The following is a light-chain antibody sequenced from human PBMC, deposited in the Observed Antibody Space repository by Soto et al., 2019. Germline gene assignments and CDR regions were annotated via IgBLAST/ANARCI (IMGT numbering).Light chain of an antibody. J-gene: IGKJ5*01. CDR3: QQYQSYPLT. CDR1: QSISKL. CDR2: KAS. Sequence: DIQMTQSPSTLSASVGDRVTITCRASQSISKLLAWYQQKPGRAPTLLIYKASTLESGVPSRFSGSGSGTEFSLTISSLQTDDFATYYCQQYQSYPLTFGQGTRLEIK. V-gene: IGKV1-5*03.